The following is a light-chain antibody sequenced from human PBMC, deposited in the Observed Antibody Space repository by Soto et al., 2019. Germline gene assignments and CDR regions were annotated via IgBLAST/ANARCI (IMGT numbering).Light chain of an antibody. J-gene: IGKJ5*01. CDR3: QQSYSTPPIT. Sequence: DIQMTQSPSSLSASVGDRVTITCRASQSISSYLNWYQQKPGKAPKLLIYAASSLQSGVPSRFSGSGSGTDFTLTIISLQPEDFAPYYCQQSYSTPPITFGQGTRREIK. V-gene: IGKV1-39*01. CDR1: QSISSY. CDR2: AAS.